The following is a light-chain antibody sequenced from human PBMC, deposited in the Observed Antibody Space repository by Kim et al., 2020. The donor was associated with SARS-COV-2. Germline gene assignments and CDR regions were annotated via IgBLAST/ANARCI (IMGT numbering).Light chain of an antibody. J-gene: IGKJ2*01. V-gene: IGKV3-15*01. Sequence: VSPVESATLACSTSQSVSTNLAWYQQKPGQAPRLLIYGTSTRATGIPARFSGSGSGTEFTLTISSLQSEDFAIYYCQQYNRWPPYIFGQGTKLEI. CDR1: QSVSTN. CDR2: GTS. CDR3: QQYNRWPPYI.